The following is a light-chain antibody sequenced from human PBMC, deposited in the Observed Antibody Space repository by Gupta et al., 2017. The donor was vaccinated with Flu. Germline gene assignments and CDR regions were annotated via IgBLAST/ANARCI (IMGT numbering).Light chain of an antibody. CDR3: QQHRDWPLT. CDR2: GAS. Sequence: EIVMTQSPATLSASPGERATLSCRASQGVDHLLTWYLQKPGQAPRLLIYGASTRATGIPARFSGSGSGTDFTLTISSLQSEDFAVYYCQQHRDWPLTFGQGTRLEIK. J-gene: IGKJ5*01. CDR1: QGVDHL. V-gene: IGKV3-15*01.